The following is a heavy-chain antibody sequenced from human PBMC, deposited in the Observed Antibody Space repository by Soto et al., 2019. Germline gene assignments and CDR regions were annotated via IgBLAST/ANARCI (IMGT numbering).Heavy chain of an antibody. J-gene: IGHJ4*02. D-gene: IGHD3-22*01. Sequence: ASVKVSCKASGYPFISYFMHWVRQAPGQGLEWMGIINPSGGSANYAQKFQDRVTMTRDTSTTTVYMELSSLRSEDTAVYYCARGPLYYESSGYYLEYWGQGTPVTVSS. V-gene: IGHV1-46*01. CDR2: INPSGGSA. CDR1: GYPFISYF. CDR3: ARGPLYYESSGYYLEY.